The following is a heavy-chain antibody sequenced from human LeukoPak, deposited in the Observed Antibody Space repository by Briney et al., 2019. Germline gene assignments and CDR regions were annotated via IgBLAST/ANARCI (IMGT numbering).Heavy chain of an antibody. CDR2: INPSGGST. CDR1: GYTFTDYY. D-gene: IGHD3-22*01. V-gene: IGHV1-46*01. CDR3: ARDTGGDSSGYYPDY. J-gene: IGHJ4*02. Sequence: SVKVSCKASGYTFTDYYINWVRQAPGQGLEWMGIINPSGGSTSYAQKFQGRVTMTRDTSTSTVYMELSSLRSEDTAVYYCARDTGGDSSGYYPDYWGQGTLVTVSS.